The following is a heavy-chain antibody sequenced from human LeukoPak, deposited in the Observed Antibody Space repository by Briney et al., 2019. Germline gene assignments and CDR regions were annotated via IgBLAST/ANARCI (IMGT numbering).Heavy chain of an antibody. J-gene: IGHJ6*02. Sequence: GASVTVSCKTSGGTFSIYAISWVRQAPGQGLEWMGGIIPIFGTANYAQKFQGRVTITADESTSTAYMELSSLRSEDTAVYYCARGLSDYYDSSGYNYYYYGMDVWGQGTTVTVSS. CDR1: GGTFSIYA. CDR3: ARGLSDYYDSSGYNYYYYGMDV. V-gene: IGHV1-69*13. CDR2: IIPIFGTA. D-gene: IGHD3-22*01.